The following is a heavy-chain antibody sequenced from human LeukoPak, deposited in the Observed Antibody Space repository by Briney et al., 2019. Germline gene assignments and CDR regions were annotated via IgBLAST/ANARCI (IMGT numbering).Heavy chain of an antibody. CDR2: IYTTGTA. J-gene: IGHJ3*02. D-gene: IGHD4-17*01. CDR3: ARRFDDYGDAFDI. V-gene: IGHV4-4*07. Sequence: SETLSLTRIISGGSIGPYYWSWIRQAAGKGPEWIGRIYTTGTADYNPSLKGRVFLSVDTSKNQFSLKLSSVTAADTAVYYCARRFDDYGDAFDIWGQGTMVTVSS. CDR1: GGSIGPYY.